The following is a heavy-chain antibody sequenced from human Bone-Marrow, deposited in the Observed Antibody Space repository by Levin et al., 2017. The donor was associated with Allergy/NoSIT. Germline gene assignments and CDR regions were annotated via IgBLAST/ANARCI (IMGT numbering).Heavy chain of an antibody. V-gene: IGHV1-2*02. CDR1: GYSFTGHY. Sequence: GASVKVSCRTSGYSFTGHYIQWVRQAPGQGLEWMGWINPNSGGTDYAEKFEGRVTMTRDTSISTAYMELSRLTSDDTAMYFCARGDGDFDYWGQGTLVTVSS. CDR3: ARGDGDFDY. J-gene: IGHJ4*02. CDR2: INPNSGGT.